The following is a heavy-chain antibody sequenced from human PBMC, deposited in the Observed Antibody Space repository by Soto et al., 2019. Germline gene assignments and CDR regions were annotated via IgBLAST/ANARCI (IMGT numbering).Heavy chain of an antibody. V-gene: IGHV3-66*01. CDR1: GITVSSSY. CDR2: IYAGGDT. Sequence: EVQVVESGGGLAQPGGSLRLSCAASGITVSSSYMSWVRQAPGKRLEWVSVIYAGGDTFYADSVKGSITIYKDNSENSLDLQMNSLRVEDTAVYYCALHCTGGNFFGYWGQGTLVTVSS. J-gene: IGHJ4*02. CDR3: ALHCTGGNFFGY. D-gene: IGHD2-8*02.